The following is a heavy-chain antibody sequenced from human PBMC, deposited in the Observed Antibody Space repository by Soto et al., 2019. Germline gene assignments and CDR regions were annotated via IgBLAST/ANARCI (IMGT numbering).Heavy chain of an antibody. V-gene: IGHV3-15*01. CDR1: GFTFGNAW. CDR3: TTDRGHMYDFDY. CDR2: IKSKTDGGTA. D-gene: IGHD5-18*01. J-gene: IGHJ4*02. Sequence: EVQLVESGGGLVKPGGSLRLSCAASGFTFGNAWMNWVRQTPGKGLEWVGRIKSKTDGGTADYAAPVKGRFTISRDDSKNALYLQMNSLKTEDTAVYYCTTDRGHMYDFDYWGQETLVPVSS.